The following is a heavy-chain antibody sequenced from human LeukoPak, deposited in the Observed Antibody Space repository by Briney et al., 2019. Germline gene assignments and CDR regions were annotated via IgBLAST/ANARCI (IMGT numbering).Heavy chain of an antibody. D-gene: IGHD3-3*01. V-gene: IGHV4-4*07. Sequence: SETLSLTCTVSGGSISGYYWSWIRQPAGKRLEWIGRMYTSGSTNYNPSLKSRVTMSVDTSKNQFSLKLSSVTAADTAVYYCARGDFWSGYYNYWGQGTLVTVSS. CDR3: ARGDFWSGYYNY. CDR2: MYTSGST. CDR1: GGSISGYY. J-gene: IGHJ4*02.